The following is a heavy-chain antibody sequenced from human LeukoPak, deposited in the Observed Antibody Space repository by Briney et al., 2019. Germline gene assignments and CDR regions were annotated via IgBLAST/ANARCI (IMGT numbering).Heavy chain of an antibody. CDR2: IYYSEST. Sequence: PSETLSLTCTVSGGSISSYYWSWIRQPPGKGLEWIGYIYYSESTNYNPSLKSRVTISVDTSKNQFSLKLSSVTAADTAVYYCARLPYCSSTTCYRGAFDIWGQGTMVTVSS. J-gene: IGHJ3*02. V-gene: IGHV4-59*08. CDR1: GGSISSYY. CDR3: ARLPYCSSTTCYRGAFDI. D-gene: IGHD2-2*01.